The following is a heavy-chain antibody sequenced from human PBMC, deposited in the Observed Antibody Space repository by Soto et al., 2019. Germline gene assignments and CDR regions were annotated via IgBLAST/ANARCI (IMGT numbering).Heavy chain of an antibody. CDR3: VTTPVASIDIDY. CDR2: ISGSGGST. Sequence: EVQLLESGGGLVQPGGSLRLSCAASGFTFSSYAMSWVRQAPGKGLEWVSAISGSGGSTYYADSVKGRFTISRDNSKNTLYLQMNSLRAEDTAVYYCVTTPVASIDIDYWGQGTLVTVSS. V-gene: IGHV3-23*01. D-gene: IGHD6-19*01. J-gene: IGHJ4*02. CDR1: GFTFSSYA.